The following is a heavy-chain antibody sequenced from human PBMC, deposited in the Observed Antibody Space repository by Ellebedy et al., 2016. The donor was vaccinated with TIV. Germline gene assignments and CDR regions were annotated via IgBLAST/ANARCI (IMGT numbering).Heavy chain of an antibody. CDR1: GYTFSDYD. CDR2: TSASKGDT. J-gene: IGHJ4*02. CDR3: GRGGYIPSRCFDY. D-gene: IGHD6-25*01. Sequence: AASVKVSCKAAGYTFSDYDVTWVRPVPGQALEWQGFTSASKGDTKYSQKAQGRVVLTIDTCTNTAYMELRSLRSDDTDVDYCGRGGYIPSRCFDYWGQGTLVTVSS. V-gene: IGHV1-18*04.